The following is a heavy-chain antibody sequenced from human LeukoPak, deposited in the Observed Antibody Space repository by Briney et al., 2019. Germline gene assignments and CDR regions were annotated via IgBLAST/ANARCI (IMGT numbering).Heavy chain of an antibody. D-gene: IGHD3-3*01. Sequence: SETLSLTCSVSGAIIKRGGFNWDWIRQPPGKGLEYIGSIFYNGNTYYNPSLVSRVTISVDTSKNQFSLRLSSVTAADTAVYYCTRRPKEPGFWSGYVDSWGQGTLVTVSS. J-gene: IGHJ4*02. CDR2: IFYNGNT. CDR1: GAIIKRGGFN. CDR3: TRRPKEPGFWSGYVDS. V-gene: IGHV4-39*01.